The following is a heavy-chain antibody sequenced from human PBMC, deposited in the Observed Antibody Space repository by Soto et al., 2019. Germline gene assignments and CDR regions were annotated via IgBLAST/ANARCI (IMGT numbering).Heavy chain of an antibody. Sequence: QVQLQESGPGLVKPSQTLSLTCTVSGGSISSGGYYWSWIRQHPGKGLEWIGYIYYSGSTYYNPSLKSRVTISVDTSKNQFSLKLSSVTAADTAVYYCARGTHERSGYYTPNDYWGQRTLVTVSS. CDR2: IYYSGST. D-gene: IGHD3-22*01. CDR3: ARGTHERSGYYTPNDY. J-gene: IGHJ4*02. CDR1: GGSISSGGYY. V-gene: IGHV4-31*03.